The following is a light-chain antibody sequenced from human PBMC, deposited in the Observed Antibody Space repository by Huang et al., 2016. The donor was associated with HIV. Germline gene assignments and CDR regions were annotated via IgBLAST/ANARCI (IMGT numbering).Light chain of an antibody. V-gene: IGKV1-17*03. J-gene: IGKJ2*01. CDR1: QDISNY. CDR3: QHHKTVPYI. Sequence: DIQMTQSPSALSASVGDRVTITCRASQDISNYLVWFQQKPGGVTKRLIYDASKLESGFPSRLSRSGFGTEPTLTLSSLQPEDFVTFYTQHHKTVPYIFGQGTKLEIK. CDR2: DAS.